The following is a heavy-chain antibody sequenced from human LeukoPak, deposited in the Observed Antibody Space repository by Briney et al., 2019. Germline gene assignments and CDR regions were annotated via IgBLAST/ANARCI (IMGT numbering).Heavy chain of an antibody. Sequence: PGGSLRLSCAASGFTFSDHYMDWVRQAPGKGLEWVGRTRNKANSYTTEYAASVKGRFTISRDESKNSLYLQMNSLKTEDTAVYYCARGVGATVDYWGQGTLVTVSS. J-gene: IGHJ4*02. CDR3: ARGVGATVDY. CDR2: TRNKANSYTT. CDR1: GFTFSDHY. V-gene: IGHV3-72*01. D-gene: IGHD1-26*01.